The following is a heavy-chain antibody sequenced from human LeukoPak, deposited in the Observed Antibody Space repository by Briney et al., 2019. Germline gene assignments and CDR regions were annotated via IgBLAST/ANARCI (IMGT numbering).Heavy chain of an antibody. CDR3: ARVEGDWYYYDSPSSWWFDP. CDR1: GGSISSGDFY. J-gene: IGHJ5*02. CDR2: IYYSGST. Sequence: PSETLSLTCTVSGGSISSGDFYWIWMGQPPGKGLEGIGYIYYSGSTYYNPSHKSRVTISVDSAKNQFSLKLSSVTAADTAVYYCARVEGDWYYYDSPSSWWFDPWGQGTLVTVSS. V-gene: IGHV4-30-4*01. D-gene: IGHD3-22*01.